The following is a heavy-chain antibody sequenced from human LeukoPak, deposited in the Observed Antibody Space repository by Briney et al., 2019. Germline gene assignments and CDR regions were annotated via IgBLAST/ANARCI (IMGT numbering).Heavy chain of an antibody. CDR2: IKEDGSEK. CDR1: GFTLSSYW. CDR3: ARDSGCSYGKGFDY. V-gene: IGHV3-7*05. J-gene: IGHJ4*02. Sequence: GGSLRLSCAASGFTLSSYWMSWVRQAPGKGLEWVANIKEDGSEKYYVDSVKGRFTISRDNAKNSLYLQMNSLRAEDTAVYYCARDSGCSYGKGFDYWGQGTLVIVAS. D-gene: IGHD5-18*01.